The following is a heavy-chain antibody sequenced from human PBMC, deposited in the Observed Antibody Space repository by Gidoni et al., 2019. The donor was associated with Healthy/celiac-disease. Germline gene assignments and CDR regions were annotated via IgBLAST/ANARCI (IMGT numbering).Heavy chain of an antibody. CDR2: ISYDGSNK. Sequence: QVQLVESGGGVVPPGRSLRLSCAASGFTFSSYAMHWVRQAPGKGLEWVAVISYDGSNKYYADSVKGRFTISRDNSKNTLYLQMNSLRAEDTAVYYCARKWLVPTYFDYWGQGTLVTVSS. CDR1: GFTFSSYA. V-gene: IGHV3-30-3*01. J-gene: IGHJ4*02. CDR3: ARKWLVPTYFDY. D-gene: IGHD6-19*01.